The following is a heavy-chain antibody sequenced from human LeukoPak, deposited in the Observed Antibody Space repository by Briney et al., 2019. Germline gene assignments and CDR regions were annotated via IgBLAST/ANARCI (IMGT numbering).Heavy chain of an antibody. CDR3: ARDPIMATITPAFDY. V-gene: IGHV3-48*01. CDR2: ISSSSSTI. CDR1: GFTFSSYE. D-gene: IGHD5-24*01. J-gene: IGHJ4*02. Sequence: PGGSLRLSCAASGFTFSSYEMNWVRQAPGKGLEWVSYISSSSSTIYYADSVKGRFTISRDNAKNSLYLQMNSLRAEDTAVYYCARDPIMATITPAFDYWGQGTLVTVSS.